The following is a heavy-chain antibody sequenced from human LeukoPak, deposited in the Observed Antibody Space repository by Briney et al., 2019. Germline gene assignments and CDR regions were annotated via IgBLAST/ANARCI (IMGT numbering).Heavy chain of an antibody. J-gene: IGHJ5*02. Sequence: SETLSLTCTVSGGSISSYYWSWIRQPAGKGLEWIGRIYTSGSTNYNPSLKSRVTMSVDTSKNQFSLKLSSVTAADTAVYYCARRGKLEPLNWFDPWGQGTLVTASS. CDR3: ARRGKLEPLNWFDP. V-gene: IGHV4-4*07. D-gene: IGHD1-1*01. CDR1: GGSISSYY. CDR2: IYTSGST.